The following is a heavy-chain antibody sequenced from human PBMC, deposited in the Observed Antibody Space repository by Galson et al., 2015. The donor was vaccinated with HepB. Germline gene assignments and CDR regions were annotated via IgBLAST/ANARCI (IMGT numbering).Heavy chain of an antibody. CDR2: ISSSSSYT. CDR1: GFTFSDYY. J-gene: IGHJ4*02. CDR3: ARVYYGSGGPYYFDY. V-gene: IGHV3-11*05. D-gene: IGHD3-10*01. Sequence: SLRLSCAASGFTFSDYYMSWIRQAPGKGLEWVSYISSSSSYTNYADSVKGRFTISRDNAKNSLYLQMNSLRAEDTAVYYCARVYYGSGGPYYFDYWGQGTLVTVSS.